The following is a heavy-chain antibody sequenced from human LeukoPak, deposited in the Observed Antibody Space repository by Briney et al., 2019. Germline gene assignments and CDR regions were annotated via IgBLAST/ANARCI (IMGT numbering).Heavy chain of an antibody. D-gene: IGHD2-2*01. Sequence: ASVKVSCKASGGTFSSYAISWVRQAPGQGLEWVGGIIPIFGTANYAQKFQGRVTITTDESTSTAYMELSSLRSEDTAVYYCAREYQLPKWNWFDPWGQGTLVTVSS. CDR3: AREYQLPKWNWFDP. J-gene: IGHJ5*02. V-gene: IGHV1-69*05. CDR1: GGTFSSYA. CDR2: IIPIFGTA.